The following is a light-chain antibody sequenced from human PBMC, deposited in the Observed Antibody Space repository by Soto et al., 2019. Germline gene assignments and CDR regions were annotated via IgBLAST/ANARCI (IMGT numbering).Light chain of an antibody. J-gene: IGKJ5*01. CDR2: SAS. CDR1: QSISEL. V-gene: IGKV1-39*01. CDR3: QQTYMTPIT. Sequence: DIQMTQSPSTLSASVDDRVMITCLASQSISELLAWYQQKPGRAPKLLIYSASSLQSGIPPRFSGSGSGTDFTDFTLTISSLQPEDFATYYCQQTYMTPITFGQGTRLEI.